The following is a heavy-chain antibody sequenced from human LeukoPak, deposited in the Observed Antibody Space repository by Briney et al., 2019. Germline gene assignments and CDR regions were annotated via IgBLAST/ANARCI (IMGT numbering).Heavy chain of an antibody. CDR2: ISYSDTAK. J-gene: IGHJ3*01. D-gene: IGHD3-9*01. V-gene: IGHV3-48*04. CDR3: AGYFDGSSFFRDAFDV. CDR1: GFTFSTYG. Sequence: PGGSLRLSCAASGFTFSTYGMSWVRQAPGKGLEWLSYISYSDTAKYYADSVKGRFTISRDSAENSLHLQMNSLRAEDTAVYYCAGYFDGSSFFRDAFDVWGQGTMATVSS.